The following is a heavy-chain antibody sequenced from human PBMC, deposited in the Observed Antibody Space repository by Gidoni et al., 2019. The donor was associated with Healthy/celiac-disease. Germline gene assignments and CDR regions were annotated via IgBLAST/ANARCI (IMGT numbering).Heavy chain of an antibody. D-gene: IGHD5-12*01. V-gene: IGHV4-34*01. CDR1: GVSFSGYY. CDR2: INHSGST. CDR3: ARGAGYKPLLRRHYYYGMDV. Sequence: QVQLQQWRAGLLKPSETLSLPCAVYGVSFSGYYWSWIRQPPGKGLEWIGEINHSGSTNYNPSLKSRVTISVDTSKNQFSLKLSSVTAADTAVYYCARGAGYKPLLRRHYYYGMDVWGQGTTVTVSS. J-gene: IGHJ6*02.